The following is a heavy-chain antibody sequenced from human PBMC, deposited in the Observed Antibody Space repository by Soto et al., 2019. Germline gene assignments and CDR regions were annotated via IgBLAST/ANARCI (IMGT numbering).Heavy chain of an antibody. CDR3: ASPPAWELLYYFDC. Sequence: EVQLVESGGGLVQPGGSLRLSCAASGFTFSSYSMNWVRQAPGKGLEWVSYISSSSSTIYYEDSVKGRFTISRDNAKNSLSRQMNSLRDEDTAVYYCASPPAWELLYYFDCWGQGTPVTVSS. D-gene: IGHD1-26*01. CDR1: GFTFSSYS. CDR2: ISSSSSTI. V-gene: IGHV3-48*02. J-gene: IGHJ4*02.